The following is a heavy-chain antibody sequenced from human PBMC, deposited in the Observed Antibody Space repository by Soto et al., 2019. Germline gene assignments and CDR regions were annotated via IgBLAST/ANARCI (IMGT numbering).Heavy chain of an antibody. CDR2: IYYSGSS. CDR3: VSLRNFYDSSAYFDY. D-gene: IGHD3-22*01. Sequence: TLSLTCIVSGGSISIDDNYWIWIRHPPGKGLEWIGYIYYSGSSSYNPSLKSRVTISLDTSKNQFSLNLNSVTAADTAVYYCVSLRNFYDSSAYFDYWRQATRVTVS. V-gene: IGHV4-30-4*01. CDR1: GGSISIDDNY. J-gene: IGHJ4*02.